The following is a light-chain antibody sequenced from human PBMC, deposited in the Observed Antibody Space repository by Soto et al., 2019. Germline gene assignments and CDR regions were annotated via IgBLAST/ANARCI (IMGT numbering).Light chain of an antibody. J-gene: IGKJ1*01. CDR3: QQYVSSPWA. CDR1: QSVSNNY. Sequence: EIVLTQSPGTLSLSPGERATLSCRASQSVSNNYLAWYQQKPGQAPRLLIYGAATRATGIPARFSGSGSGTEFTLTIRSLQSEDFAVYYCQQYVSSPWAFGQGTKVDIK. V-gene: IGKV3-20*01. CDR2: GAA.